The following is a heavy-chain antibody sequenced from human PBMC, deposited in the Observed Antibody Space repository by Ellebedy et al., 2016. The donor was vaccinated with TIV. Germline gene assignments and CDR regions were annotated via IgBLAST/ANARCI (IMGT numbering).Heavy chain of an antibody. CDR3: ARDPVGVGPAFDI. Sequence: GESLKISCAASGFTFSSYAMGWVRQAPGKGLEWVSSISGSGGNTYYADSVKGRFTISRDNSKDTLYLQVNSLRAEDTAVYYCARDPVGVGPAFDIWGQGTMVTVSS. CDR2: ISGSGGNT. V-gene: IGHV3-23*01. CDR1: GFTFSSYA. D-gene: IGHD4-23*01. J-gene: IGHJ3*02.